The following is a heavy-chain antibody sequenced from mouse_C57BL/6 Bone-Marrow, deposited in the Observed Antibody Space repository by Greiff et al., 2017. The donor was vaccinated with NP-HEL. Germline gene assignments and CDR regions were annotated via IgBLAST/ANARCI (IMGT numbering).Heavy chain of an antibody. CDR3: ARGGVWYFDV. CDR2: IYPRSGNT. V-gene: IGHV1-81*01. J-gene: IGHJ1*03. Sequence: VKLVESGAELARPGASVKLSCKASGYTFTSYGISWVKQRTGQGLEWVGEIYPRSGNTYYNEKFKGKATLTADKSSSTAYMELRSLTSEDSAVDFCARGGVWYFDVWGTGTTVTVSS. CDR1: GYTFTSYG.